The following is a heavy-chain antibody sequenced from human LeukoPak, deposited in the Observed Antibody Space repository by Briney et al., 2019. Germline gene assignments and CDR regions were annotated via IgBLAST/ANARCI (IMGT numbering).Heavy chain of an antibody. CDR3: ARTIAAAGTVFDY. V-gene: IGHV4-59*01. CDR2: IYYSGST. J-gene: IGHJ4*02. Sequence: SETLSLTCTVSGGSISSYYWSWIRQPPGKGLEWIGYIYYSGSTNHNPSLKSRVTISVDTSKNQFSLKLSSVTAADTAVYYCARTIAAAGTVFDYWGQGTLVTVSS. CDR1: GGSISSYY. D-gene: IGHD6-13*01.